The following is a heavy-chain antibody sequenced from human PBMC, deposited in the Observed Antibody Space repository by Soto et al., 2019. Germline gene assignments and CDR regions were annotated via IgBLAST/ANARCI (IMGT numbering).Heavy chain of an antibody. J-gene: IGHJ4*02. CDR2: IWYDGSNK. Sequence: GGSLRLSCAASGFTFSSYGMHWVRQAPGKGLEWVAVIWYDGSNKYYADSVKGRFTISRDNSKNTLYLQMNSLRAEDTAVYYCARDDSSSAEGTDYSGQGTLVTVSS. V-gene: IGHV3-33*01. D-gene: IGHD6-6*01. CDR3: ARDDSSSAEGTDY. CDR1: GFTFSSYG.